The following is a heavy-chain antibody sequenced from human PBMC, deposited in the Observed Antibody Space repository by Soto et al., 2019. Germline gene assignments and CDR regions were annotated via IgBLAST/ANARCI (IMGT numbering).Heavy chain of an antibody. J-gene: IGHJ4*02. CDR2: INWKSDI. D-gene: IGHD3-16*01. Sequence: GGSLRLSCAVSVFTFDDNAMNLVRQSPEKGLEWVSGINWKSDIGYADSVKGRFTISRDNAENSLYLQMNSLIAEDTALYYCAISQNRGGRTTFIYWGQGTQVTVSS. V-gene: IGHV3-9*01. CDR3: AISQNRGGRTTFIY. CDR1: VFTFDDNA.